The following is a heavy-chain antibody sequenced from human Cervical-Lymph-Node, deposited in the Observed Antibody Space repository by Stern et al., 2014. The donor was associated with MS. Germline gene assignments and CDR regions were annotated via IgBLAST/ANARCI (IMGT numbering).Heavy chain of an antibody. D-gene: IGHD4-17*01. V-gene: IGHV4-61*02. CDR2: IYTSGRT. J-gene: IGHJ2*01. CDR3: ARKTVTTGWYFDL. CDR1: GGSISSGSYY. Sequence: VQLVQSGPGLVKPSQTLSLTCTVSGGSISSGSYYWSWIRQPAGKGLEWIGRIYTSGRTNYNPSLKSRVTISVSTSNTQFSLKLSSVTAADTAVYYCARKTVTTGWYFDLWGRGTLVTVSS.